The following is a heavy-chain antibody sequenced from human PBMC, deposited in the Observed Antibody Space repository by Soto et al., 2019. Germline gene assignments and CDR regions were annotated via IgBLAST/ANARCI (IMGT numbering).Heavy chain of an antibody. CDR2: ISYDGNNK. CDR3: AKEGLYKTLDY. V-gene: IGHV3-30*18. CDR1: GFTFKSYG. Sequence: QVQLVESGGGVVQPGRSLRLSCAASGFTFKSYGMHWVRQAPGKGLEWVAVISYDGNNKYYADSVKGRFTICRDIPKNTLDLQCHSLRAEDTAVYYCAKEGLYKTLDYWGQGTLVTVSS. J-gene: IGHJ4*02. D-gene: IGHD1-1*01.